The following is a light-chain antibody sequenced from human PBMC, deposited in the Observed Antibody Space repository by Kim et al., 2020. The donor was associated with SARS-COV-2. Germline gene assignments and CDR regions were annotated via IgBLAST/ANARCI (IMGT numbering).Light chain of an antibody. Sequence: KTLTISCTRSSGSIASNYVQWDQQRPGSAPTTVIYEDNQRPSGVPDRFSGSIDSSSNSASLTISGLKTEDEADYYCQSYDSSNPWVFGGGTQLTVL. CDR2: EDN. V-gene: IGLV6-57*03. CDR1: SGSIASNY. J-gene: IGLJ3*02. CDR3: QSYDSSNPWV.